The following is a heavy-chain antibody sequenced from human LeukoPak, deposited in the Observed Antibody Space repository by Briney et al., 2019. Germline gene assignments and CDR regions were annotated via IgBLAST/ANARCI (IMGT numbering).Heavy chain of an antibody. D-gene: IGHD5/OR15-5a*01. CDR3: ARVLRSSNWFDP. CDR2: IYIGGST. Sequence: GGSLRLSCAASGFTVSSNYMSWVRQAPGKGLEWVSVIYIGGSTYYVDSVKGRFTISRDNSKNTLYLRMNSLRAEDTAVYYCARVLRSSNWFDPWGQGTLVTVSS. CDR1: GFTVSSNY. V-gene: IGHV3-66*02. J-gene: IGHJ5*02.